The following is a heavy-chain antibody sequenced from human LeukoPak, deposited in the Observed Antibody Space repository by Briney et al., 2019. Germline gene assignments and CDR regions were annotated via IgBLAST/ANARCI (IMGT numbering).Heavy chain of an antibody. J-gene: IGHJ6*03. CDR2: IYASGST. Sequence: PSETLSLTCTVSGGSTNNYYWTWIRQPAGKGLEWIGRIYASGSTDYNPSLKSRVTMSVDTSKSQFSLKMSSVTAADTAVYYCARLTGTYHYYYMDVWGKGTTDTVSS. CDR1: GGSTNNYY. CDR3: ARLTGTYHYYYMDV. V-gene: IGHV4-4*07. D-gene: IGHD1-1*01.